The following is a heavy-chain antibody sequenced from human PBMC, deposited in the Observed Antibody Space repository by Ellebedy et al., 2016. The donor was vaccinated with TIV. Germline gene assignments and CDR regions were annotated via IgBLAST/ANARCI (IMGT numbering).Heavy chain of an antibody. J-gene: IGHJ4*01. CDR1: GFTFSSYA. D-gene: IGHD4/OR15-4a*01. V-gene: IGHV3-23*01. Sequence: GESLKISCAASGFTFSSYAMAWVRQAPGRGLEWVAAISDGGASTYTAGSVNGRFTLSRDNSNNTLFLEMNSLRAEDTAVYYCARAREAPYCYGARCYSFDYWGHGTLVTVSS. CDR3: ARAREAPYCYGARCYSFDY. CDR2: ISDGGAST.